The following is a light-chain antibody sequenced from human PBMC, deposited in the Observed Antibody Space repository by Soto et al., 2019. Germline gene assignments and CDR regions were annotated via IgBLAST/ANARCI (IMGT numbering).Light chain of an antibody. Sequence: EIVLTQSPGTLSLPPGERAALSCRASQSVSSTYLAWYQQKPGQAPRLLIYGASSRATGIPDRFSGSGSGTDFTLTISRLEPEDFAVYYCQQHGSSQTFGGGTKVEI. CDR3: QQHGSSQT. J-gene: IGKJ4*01. CDR1: QSVSSTY. V-gene: IGKV3-20*01. CDR2: GAS.